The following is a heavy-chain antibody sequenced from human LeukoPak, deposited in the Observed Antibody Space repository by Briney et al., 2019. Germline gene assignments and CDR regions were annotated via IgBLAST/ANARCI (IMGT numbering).Heavy chain of an antibody. V-gene: IGHV4-61*01. J-gene: IGHJ2*01. CDR3: ARGRFLGWYFDL. CDR1: GGSISGTYY. D-gene: IGHD3-3*01. CDR2: TYYSGST. Sequence: SETLSLTCTVSGGSISGTYYWIWIRQSPGKGLEWIGHTYYSGSTNCNPSLKSRVTISVDTSKNQFPLKLSSVTAADTAVYYCARGRFLGWYFDLWGRGTLVTVSS.